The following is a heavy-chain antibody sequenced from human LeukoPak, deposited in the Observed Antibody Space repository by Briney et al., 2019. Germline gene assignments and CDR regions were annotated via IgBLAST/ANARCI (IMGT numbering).Heavy chain of an antibody. CDR3: AIRHEPQYDILTGYYSH. J-gene: IGHJ4*02. CDR1: GYTFTSYG. V-gene: IGHV1-18*01. Sequence: ASVKVSCKASGYTFTSYGISWVRQAPGQGLEWMGWISAYNGNTNYAQKLQGRVTMTTDTSTSTAYMELRSLRSDDTAVYYCAIRHEPQYDILTGYYSHWGPGTLVTVSS. D-gene: IGHD3-9*01. CDR2: ISAYNGNT.